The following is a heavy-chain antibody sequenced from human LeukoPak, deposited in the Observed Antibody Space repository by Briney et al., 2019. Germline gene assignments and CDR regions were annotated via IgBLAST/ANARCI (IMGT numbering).Heavy chain of an antibody. V-gene: IGHV3-74*01. CDR3: ARDTIAVAGDLDY. Sequence: PGGSLRLSCAASGFTFNSYWMHWVRQAPGKGLVWVSLIDSDGSTTTYADSVEGRFTISRDNAKNTLYLQVNNLRGEDTAVYYCARDTIAVAGDLDYWGQGTLVTVSS. CDR2: IDSDGSTT. J-gene: IGHJ4*02. CDR1: GFTFNSYW. D-gene: IGHD6-19*01.